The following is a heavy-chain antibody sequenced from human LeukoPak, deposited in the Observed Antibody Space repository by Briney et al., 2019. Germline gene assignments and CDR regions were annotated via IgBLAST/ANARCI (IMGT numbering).Heavy chain of an antibody. CDR1: GGSISSGGYS. CDR2: IYHSGST. Sequence: PSETLSLTCAVSGGSISSGGYSWSWIRQPPGKGLEWIGYIYHSGSTYYNPSLKSRVTISVDRSKNQFSLKLSSVTAADTAVYYCARDSDYGSGTDVWGQGTLVTVSS. CDR3: ARDSDYGSGTDV. V-gene: IGHV4-30-2*01. D-gene: IGHD3-10*01. J-gene: IGHJ4*02.